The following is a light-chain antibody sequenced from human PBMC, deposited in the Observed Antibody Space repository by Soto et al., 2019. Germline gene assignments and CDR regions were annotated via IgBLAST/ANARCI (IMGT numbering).Light chain of an antibody. CDR1: QTVSSNF. J-gene: IGKJ4*01. CDR2: GAS. CDR3: QQYGSSPLT. Sequence: EMVLTQSPGTLSLSPGERATLSCRASQTVSSNFLAWFQQKPGQAPRFVIYGASSRATGIPDRFSGSGSGTDCTLTINRLEPEDFAVYYCQQYGSSPLTFGGGTKVEIK. V-gene: IGKV3-20*01.